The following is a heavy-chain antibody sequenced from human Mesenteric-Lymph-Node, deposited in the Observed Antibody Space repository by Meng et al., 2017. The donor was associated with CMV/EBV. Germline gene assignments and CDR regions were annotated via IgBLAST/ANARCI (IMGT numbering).Heavy chain of an antibody. CDR2: IYYSGST. D-gene: IGHD3-22*01. CDR1: GGSISSYSYY. J-gene: IGHJ5*02. Sequence: SETLSLTCTVSGGSISSYSYYWGWIRQPPGKGLEWIVSIYYSGSTYYNPSLKSRVTISLDTASNQFSLRLSSVTAADTAVYYCARRDSSGYGNYWFDPWGQGTLVTVSS. CDR3: ARRDSSGYGNYWFDP. V-gene: IGHV4-39*07.